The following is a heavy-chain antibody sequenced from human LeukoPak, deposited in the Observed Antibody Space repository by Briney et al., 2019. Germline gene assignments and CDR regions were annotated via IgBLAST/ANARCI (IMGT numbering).Heavy chain of an antibody. Sequence: ASVKVSCKASGGTFSSYAISWVRQAPGQGLEWMGRIIPILGIANYAQKFQGRVTITADKSTTTAYMELSSLRSEDTAIYYCARAPSDYYASARNRFFDSWGQGTLVTVSS. J-gene: IGHJ4*02. CDR2: IIPILGIA. CDR3: ARAPSDYYASARNRFFDS. D-gene: IGHD3-10*01. V-gene: IGHV1-69*04. CDR1: GGTFSSYA.